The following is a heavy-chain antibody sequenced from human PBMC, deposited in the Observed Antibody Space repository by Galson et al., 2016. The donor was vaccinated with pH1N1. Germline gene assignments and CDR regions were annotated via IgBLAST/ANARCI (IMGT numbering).Heavy chain of an antibody. Sequence: SVKVSCKASGYTFTNYGISWVRQAPGQGLEWMGVLDPTGGGTTYAQKFHSRLTMTRDTSTSTFSMELSSLKSEDTAVYYCTRDLGRLRDYWGQGTLVTVSS. D-gene: IGHD1-26*01. J-gene: IGHJ4*02. V-gene: IGHV1-46*01. CDR3: TRDLGRLRDY. CDR1: GYTFTNYG. CDR2: LDPTGGGT.